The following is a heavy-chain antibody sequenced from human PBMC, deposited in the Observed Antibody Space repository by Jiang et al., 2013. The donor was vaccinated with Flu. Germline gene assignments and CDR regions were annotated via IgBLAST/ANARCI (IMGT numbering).Heavy chain of an antibody. CDR3: ARAWPVEMATITRGGY. J-gene: IGHJ4*02. V-gene: IGHV1-8*01. Sequence: SGAEVKKPGASVKVSCKASGYTFTSYDINWVRQATGQGLEWMGWMNPNSGNTGYAQKFQGRVTMTRNTSISTAYMELSSLRSEDTAVYYCARAWPVEMATITRGGYWGQGTLVTVSS. CDR1: GYTFTSYD. D-gene: IGHD5-24*01. CDR2: MNPNSGNT.